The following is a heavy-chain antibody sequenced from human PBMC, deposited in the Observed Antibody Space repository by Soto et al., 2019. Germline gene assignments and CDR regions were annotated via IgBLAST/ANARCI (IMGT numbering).Heavy chain of an antibody. CDR1: GELFSAYS. CDR2: ITDSGGT. Sequence: QVQVQQWGAGLLKPSETLSLTCAVYGELFSAYSWSWIRQPPGKGLEWIGEITDSGGTNYNPALKSRVTISLDTSKTQLSLKLSSVTAADTAVYSCARRTYSTEDWGQGTLVTVSS. CDR3: ARRTYSTED. V-gene: IGHV4-34*01. D-gene: IGHD2-2*01. J-gene: IGHJ4*02.